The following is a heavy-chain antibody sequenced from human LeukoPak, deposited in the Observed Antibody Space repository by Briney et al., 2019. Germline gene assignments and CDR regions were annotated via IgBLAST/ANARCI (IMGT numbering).Heavy chain of an antibody. V-gene: IGHV4-34*01. D-gene: IGHD3-10*01. J-gene: IGHJ6*03. CDR3: ARDPGIMVRGSRRGYDGNYYMDV. CDR1: GGSFSGYY. Sequence: SETLSLTCTVYGGSFSGYYWSWIRQPPGKGLEWIGEVNHSGSSNYNLSLKSRVTISVDTSKNQFSLKLSSVTAADTAVYYCARDPGIMVRGSRRGYDGNYYMDVWGKGTTVTISS. CDR2: VNHSGSS.